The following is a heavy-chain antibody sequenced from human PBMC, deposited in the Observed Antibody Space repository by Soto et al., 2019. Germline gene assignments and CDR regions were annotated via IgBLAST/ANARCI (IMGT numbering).Heavy chain of an antibody. CDR3: AKETNAYEINF. Sequence: QVQLVECGGGVVQPGGSLRLSCAASGFIFSGYAMHWVRQAPGKGLEWVAVISYDGNTQYYADSVKGRFTVSRDNSNNILYGEMNNLRDEDTAMYYCAKETNAYEINFWGRRTLVTVSP. D-gene: IGHD3-9*01. V-gene: IGHV3-30-3*01. CDR2: ISYDGNTQ. J-gene: IGHJ4*02. CDR1: GFIFSGYA.